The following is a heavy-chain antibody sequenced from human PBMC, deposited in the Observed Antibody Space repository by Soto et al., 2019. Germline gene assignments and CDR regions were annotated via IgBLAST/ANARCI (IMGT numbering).Heavy chain of an antibody. CDR3: ARGSYCTYTRCSQPYNWFDP. J-gene: IGHJ5*02. Sequence: KPSETLSLTCAVYGGSFSGYYWSWIRQPPGKGLEWIGEINLSGSTNYNPSLKSRITISLDTSKNQFSLQLTSVTAADTAVYYCARGSYCTYTRCSQPYNWFDPWGQGTLVTVSS. CDR2: INLSGST. V-gene: IGHV4-34*01. CDR1: GGSFSGYY. D-gene: IGHD2-2*01.